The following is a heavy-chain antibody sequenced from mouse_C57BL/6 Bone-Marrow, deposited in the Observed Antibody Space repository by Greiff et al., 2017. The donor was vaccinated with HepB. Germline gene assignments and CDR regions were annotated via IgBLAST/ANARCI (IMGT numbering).Heavy chain of an antibody. Sequence: EVKLVESGGGLVKPGGSLKLSCAASGFTFSSYAMSWVRQTPEKRLEWVATISDGGSYTYYPDNVKGRFTISRDNAKNNLYLQMSHLKSEDTAMYYCARDRGTAQAPYYAMDYWGQGTSVTVSS. J-gene: IGHJ4*01. V-gene: IGHV5-4*01. D-gene: IGHD3-2*02. CDR2: ISDGGSYT. CDR3: ARDRGTAQAPYYAMDY. CDR1: GFTFSSYA.